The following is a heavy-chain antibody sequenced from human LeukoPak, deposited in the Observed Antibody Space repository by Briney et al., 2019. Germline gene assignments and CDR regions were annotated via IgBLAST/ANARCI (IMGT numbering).Heavy chain of an antibody. CDR1: GFTFDDYG. CDR2: INWNGGST. D-gene: IGHD3-10*01. J-gene: IGHJ5*02. Sequence: GGSLRLSCAASGFTFDDYGMSWVRQAPGKGLEWVSGINWNGGSTGYADSVKGRFTVSRDNAKNSLYPQMTSLRADDTAVYYCARARGLGPAGWFDPWGQGTLVTVSS. V-gene: IGHV3-20*04. CDR3: ARARGLGPAGWFDP.